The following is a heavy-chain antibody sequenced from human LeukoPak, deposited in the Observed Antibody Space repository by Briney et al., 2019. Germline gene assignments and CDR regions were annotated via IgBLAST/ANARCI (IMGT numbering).Heavy chain of an antibody. CDR3: AREEATYYEYWSVHQGRVKARWFDP. V-gene: IGHV1-46*01. Sequence: ASVKVSCKASGLSLTHDGISWVRQAPGQGLEWMGLINPSGGRTTYAQKFQARVTMTRDTSTSTVYMELSSLRSEDTAVYYCAREEATYYEYWSVHQGRVKARWFDPWGQGTLVTVSS. J-gene: IGHJ5*02. CDR1: GLSLTHDG. D-gene: IGHD3-3*01. CDR2: INPSGGRT.